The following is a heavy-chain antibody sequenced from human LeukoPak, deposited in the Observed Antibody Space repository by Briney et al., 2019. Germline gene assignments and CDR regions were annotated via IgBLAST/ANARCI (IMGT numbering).Heavy chain of an antibody. CDR3: ARSRGYYHWFDP. D-gene: IGHD3-22*01. CDR2: IYHSGST. V-gene: IGHV4-38-2*02. Sequence: SETLSLTCTVSGYSISSGYYWGWIRQPPGKGLEWIGSIYHSGSTYYNPSLKSRVTISVDTSKNQFSLKLSSVTAADTAVYYCARSRGYYHWFDPWGQGTLVTVSS. J-gene: IGHJ5*02. CDR1: GYSISSGYY.